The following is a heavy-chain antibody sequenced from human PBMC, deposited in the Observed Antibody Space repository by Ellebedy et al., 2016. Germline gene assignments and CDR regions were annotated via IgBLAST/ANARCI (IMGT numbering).Heavy chain of an antibody. Sequence: GESLKISXAASGISFSRYDMHWVRQRLGKGLEWVSGVDIAGDTHYADSVKGRFTISRDKVKNSLYLQMNSLRAGDTAIYYCAASDQSDDAFDIWGQGTKVTVSS. D-gene: IGHD2-2*01. CDR2: VDIAGDT. CDR3: AASDQSDDAFDI. V-gene: IGHV3-13*01. CDR1: GISFSRYD. J-gene: IGHJ3*02.